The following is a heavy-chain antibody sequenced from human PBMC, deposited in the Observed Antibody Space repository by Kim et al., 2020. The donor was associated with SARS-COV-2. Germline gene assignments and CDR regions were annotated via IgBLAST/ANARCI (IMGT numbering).Heavy chain of an antibody. CDR2: ISSNGGST. Sequence: GGSLRLSCSASGFTFSSYAMHWVRQAPGKGLEYVSAISSNGGSTYYADSVKGRFTISRDNSKNTLYLQMSSLRAEDTAVYYCVRISYQFYGANPGGYWGQGTLVTVSS. CDR3: VRISYQFYGANPGGY. J-gene: IGHJ4*02. V-gene: IGHV3-64D*06. CDR1: GFTFSSYA. D-gene: IGHD4-17*01.